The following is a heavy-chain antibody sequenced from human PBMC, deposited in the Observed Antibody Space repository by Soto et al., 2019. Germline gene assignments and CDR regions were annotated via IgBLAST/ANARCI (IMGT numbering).Heavy chain of an antibody. Sequence: ASVKVSCKASGYTFTSYAMHWVRQAPGQRLEWMGWINAGNGNTKYSQKFQGRVTITRDTSASTAHMELSSLRSEDTAVYYCARTEKGSGWNWYFDLWGRGTLVTVSS. CDR2: INAGNGNT. CDR1: GYTFTSYA. D-gene: IGHD6-19*01. CDR3: ARTEKGSGWNWYFDL. V-gene: IGHV1-3*01. J-gene: IGHJ2*01.